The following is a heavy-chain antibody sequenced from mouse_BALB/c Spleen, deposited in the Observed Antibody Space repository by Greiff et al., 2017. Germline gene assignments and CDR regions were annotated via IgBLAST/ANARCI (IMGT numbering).Heavy chain of an antibody. Sequence: EVKLMESGGDLVKPGGSLKLSCAASGFTFSSYGMSWVRQTPDKRLEWVATISSGGSYTYYPDSVKGRFTISRDNAKNTLYLQMSSLKSEDTAMYYCARIYDYAWFAYWGQGTLVTVSA. CDR1: GFTFSSYG. CDR2: ISSGGSYT. V-gene: IGHV5-6*01. CDR3: ARIYDYAWFAY. J-gene: IGHJ3*01. D-gene: IGHD2-4*01.